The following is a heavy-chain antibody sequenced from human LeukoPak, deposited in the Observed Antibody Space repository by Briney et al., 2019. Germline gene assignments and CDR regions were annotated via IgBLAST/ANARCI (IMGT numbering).Heavy chain of an antibody. CDR3: ARAIYYYDSSGYSRRYFQH. V-gene: IGHV4-59*01. CDR2: IYYSGST. D-gene: IGHD3-22*01. CDR1: GGSISSYY. Sequence: SETLSLTCTVSGGSISSYYLSWIRQPPGKGLEWIGYIYYSGSTNYNPSLKSRVTISVDTSKNQFSLKLSSVTAADTAVYYCARAIYYYDSSGYSRRYFQHWGQGTLLTVSS. J-gene: IGHJ1*01.